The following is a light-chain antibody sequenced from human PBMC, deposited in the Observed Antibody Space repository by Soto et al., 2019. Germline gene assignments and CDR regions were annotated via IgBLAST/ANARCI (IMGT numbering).Light chain of an antibody. CDR1: SSDVGGYNY. CDR3: CSYAGIYTYV. CDR2: DVT. Sequence: QSALTQPRSVSGSPGQSVTITCTGTSSDVGGYNYVSWYQQHPGKAPKLMIYDVTKRPSGVPDRFSGSKSGNTASLTISGLQAEDEGDYYCCSYAGIYTYVFGTGTKV. J-gene: IGLJ1*01. V-gene: IGLV2-11*01.